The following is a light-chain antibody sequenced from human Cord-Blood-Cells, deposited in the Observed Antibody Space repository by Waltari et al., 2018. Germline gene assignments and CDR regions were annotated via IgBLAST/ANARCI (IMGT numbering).Light chain of an antibody. Sequence: EIVLTQSPATLSLSPGERATLPCRASQSVSSYLAWYQQKPGQAPRLLLYVASNRATGIPARFSGIGSGTDFTLTISSLEPEDFAVYYCQQRSNWPMYTFGQGTKLEIK. V-gene: IGKV3-11*01. J-gene: IGKJ2*01. CDR3: QQRSNWPMYT. CDR1: QSVSSY. CDR2: VAS.